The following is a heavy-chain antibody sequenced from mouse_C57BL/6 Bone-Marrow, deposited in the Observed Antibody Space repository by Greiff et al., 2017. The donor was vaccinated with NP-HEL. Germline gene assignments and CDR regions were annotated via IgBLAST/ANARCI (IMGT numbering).Heavy chain of an antibody. CDR2: IYPRSGDT. CDR3: AREGYGSSHWYFDV. V-gene: IGHV1-81*01. D-gene: IGHD1-1*01. CDR1: GYTFTSYG. J-gene: IGHJ1*03. Sequence: VQLQQSGAELARPGASVKLSCKASGYTFTSYGISWVKQRTGQGLEWIGEIYPRSGDTYYNEKFKGKATLTADKSSSTAYMELRSLTSEASAVYLCAREGYGSSHWYFDVWGKGTTLTVSS.